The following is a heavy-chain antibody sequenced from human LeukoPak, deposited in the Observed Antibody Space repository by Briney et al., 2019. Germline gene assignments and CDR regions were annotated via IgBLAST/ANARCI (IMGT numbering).Heavy chain of an antibody. D-gene: IGHD3-22*01. J-gene: IGHJ4*02. CDR3: LRGDSRGF. CDR2: INRGGTSA. CDR1: GFAFSSYT. Sequence: PGGSLRLSCAACGFAFSSYTMNWARQAPGKGLEWVASINRGGTSAHYAFSVKGRFTISRDNAQNVLYLQMNGLRGDDAAVYYCLRGDSRGFWGQGTLVTVSS. V-gene: IGHV3-21*06.